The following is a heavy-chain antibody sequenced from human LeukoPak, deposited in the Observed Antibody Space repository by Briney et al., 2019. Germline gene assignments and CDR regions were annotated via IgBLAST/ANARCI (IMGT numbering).Heavy chain of an antibody. Sequence: GGSLRLSCAASGFTFSSYAMTWVRQAPGKGLEWVSAISGSGGSTYYADSVRGRFTISRDNSKNTLYLQMNSLRAEDTAVYYCARAVHDYGDYVDYWGQGTLVTVSP. J-gene: IGHJ4*02. D-gene: IGHD4-17*01. CDR2: ISGSGGST. CDR1: GFTFSSYA. CDR3: ARAVHDYGDYVDY. V-gene: IGHV3-23*01.